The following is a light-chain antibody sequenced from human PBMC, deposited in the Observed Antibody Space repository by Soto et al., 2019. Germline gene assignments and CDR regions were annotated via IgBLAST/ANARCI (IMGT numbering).Light chain of an antibody. CDR2: GAS. CDR3: QQSYDVRLS. Sequence: DIQMNQSPSSLSADVGDRVTITCRASQSLSDYLNWYQQKPGKAPNLLIHGASTLQSGVPSRFSGGGSGTEFTLTISSLQPEDFATYYCQQSYDVRLSFGGGTKV. J-gene: IGKJ4*01. CDR1: QSLSDY. V-gene: IGKV1-39*01.